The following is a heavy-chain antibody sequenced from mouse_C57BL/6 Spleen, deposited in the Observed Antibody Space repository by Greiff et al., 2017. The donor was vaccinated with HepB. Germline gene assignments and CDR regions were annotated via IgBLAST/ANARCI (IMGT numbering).Heavy chain of an antibody. J-gene: IGHJ3*01. CDR2: IYPGSGNT. D-gene: IGHD2-4*01. CDR3: ARYRDYDVGFAY. CDR1: GYTFTDYY. V-gene: IGHV1-76*01. Sequence: QVQLQQSGAELVRPGASVKLSCKASGYTFTDYYINWVKQRPGQGLEWIARIYPGSGNTYYNEKFKGKATLTAEKSSSTAYMQLSSLTSEDSAVYFCARYRDYDVGFAYWGQGTLVTVSA.